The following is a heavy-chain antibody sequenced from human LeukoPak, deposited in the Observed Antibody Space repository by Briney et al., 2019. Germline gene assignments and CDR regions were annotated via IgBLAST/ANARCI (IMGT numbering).Heavy chain of an antibody. CDR1: GYIFTGYY. V-gene: IGHV1-2*06. J-gene: IGHJ5*02. CDR2: INPKTGGR. Sequence: ASVKISCKASGYIFTGYYVHWVRQAPGQGLEWMGRINPKTGGRSFSPRFQGRVTVTSDTSTNTVYMELCSLKLDDTALYYCARGYSGYDWKFDPWGQGTQVTVSS. D-gene: IGHD5-12*01. CDR3: ARGYSGYDWKFDP.